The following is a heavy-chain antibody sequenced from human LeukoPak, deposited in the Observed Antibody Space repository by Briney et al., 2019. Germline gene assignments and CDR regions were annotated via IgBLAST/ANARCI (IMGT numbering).Heavy chain of an antibody. CDR3: ATHDITSGWYYFDY. CDR2: IYYSGST. CDR1: GGSISSYY. V-gene: IGHV4-59*01. D-gene: IGHD6-19*01. J-gene: IGHJ4*02. Sequence: SETLSLTCTVSGGSISSYYWSWIRQPPGKGLEWIGYIYYSGSTNYNPSLKSRVTISVDTSKNQFSLKLTAVTAADTAVYYCATHDITSGWYYFDYWGQGTLVTVSS.